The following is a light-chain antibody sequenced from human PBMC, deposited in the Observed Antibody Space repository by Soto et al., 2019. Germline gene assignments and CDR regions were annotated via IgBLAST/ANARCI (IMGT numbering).Light chain of an antibody. CDR3: SANAGSNIFI. CDR2: EVT. Sequence: QSALTQPPSASGSPGQSVTISCTGTSSDVGGYKYVSWYQQHPGEAPKLIIYEVTKRPSGVPDRFSGSKSGNTASLTVSGLQAEDEADYYCSANAGSNIFIFGGGTKLTVL. V-gene: IGLV2-8*01. J-gene: IGLJ2*01. CDR1: SSDVGGYKY.